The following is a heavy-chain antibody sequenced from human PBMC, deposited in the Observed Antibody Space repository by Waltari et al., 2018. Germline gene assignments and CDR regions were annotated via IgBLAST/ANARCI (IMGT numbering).Heavy chain of an antibody. CDR3: ARDSDFWSGYYLY. J-gene: IGHJ4*02. CDR1: GGSISSYY. V-gene: IGHV4-59*01. D-gene: IGHD3-3*01. Sequence: QVQLQESGPGLVKPSETLSLTCTVAGGSISSYYWRWIRQPPGKGLEWIGYIYYSGSTNYNPSLKSRVTISVDTSKNQFSLKLSSVTAADTAVYYCARDSDFWSGYYLYWGQGTLVTVSS. CDR2: IYYSGST.